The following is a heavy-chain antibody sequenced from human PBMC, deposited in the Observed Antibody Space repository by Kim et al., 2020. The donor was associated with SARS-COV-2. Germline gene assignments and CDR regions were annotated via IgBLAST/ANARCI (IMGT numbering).Heavy chain of an antibody. CDR3: ARVGPGFGEFYAVYYGMDV. Sequence: SRVTISVDTSKNQFSLKLSSVTAADTAVYYCARVGPGFGEFYAVYYGMDVWGQGTTVTVSS. V-gene: IGHV4-59*01. D-gene: IGHD3-10*01. J-gene: IGHJ6*02.